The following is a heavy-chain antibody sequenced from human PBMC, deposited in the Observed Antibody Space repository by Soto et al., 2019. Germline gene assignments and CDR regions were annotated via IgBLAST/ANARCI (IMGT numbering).Heavy chain of an antibody. D-gene: IGHD4-17*01. Sequence: SVKVSCKASGGTFSSYAISWVRQAPGQGLEWMGGIIPIFGTANYAQKFQGRVTITADESTSTAYMELSSLRSEDTAVYYCARGRILGENWFDPWGQGTLVTVSS. CDR2: IIPIFGTA. V-gene: IGHV1-69*13. J-gene: IGHJ5*02. CDR3: ARGRILGENWFDP. CDR1: GGTFSSYA.